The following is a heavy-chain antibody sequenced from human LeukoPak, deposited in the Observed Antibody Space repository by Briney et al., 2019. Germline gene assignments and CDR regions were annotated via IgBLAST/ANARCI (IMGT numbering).Heavy chain of an antibody. V-gene: IGHV3-23*01. CDR1: GSTFSSYA. J-gene: IGHJ4*02. Sequence: PGGSLRLSCAASGSTFSSYAMSWVRQAPGKGLEWVSAISGSGGSTYYADSVKGRFTISRDNSKNTLYLQMNSLRAEDTAVYYCAKDMEDIVATDRVDYWGQGTLVTVSS. CDR3: AKDMEDIVATDRVDY. CDR2: ISGSGGST. D-gene: IGHD5-12*01.